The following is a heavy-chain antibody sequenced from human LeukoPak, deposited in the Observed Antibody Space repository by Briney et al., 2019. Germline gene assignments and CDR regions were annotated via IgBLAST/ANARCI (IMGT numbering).Heavy chain of an antibody. CDR2: IKQDGSEK. CDR3: ARGSGYYLGHFDY. CDR1: GFTFSTYW. J-gene: IGHJ4*02. V-gene: IGHV3-7*01. D-gene: IGHD3-22*01. Sequence: PGGSLRLSCAASGFTFSTYWMSWVRQAPGEGLEWVANIKQDGSEKYYVDSVKGRFTISRDNAKNSLYLQMNSLRAEDTAVYYCARGSGYYLGHFDYWGQGTLDTVSS.